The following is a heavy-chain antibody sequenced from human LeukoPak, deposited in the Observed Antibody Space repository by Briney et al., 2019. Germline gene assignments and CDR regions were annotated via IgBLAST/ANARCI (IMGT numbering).Heavy chain of an antibody. CDR3: ATGRSTEGFDY. Sequence: GGSLRLSRAASGFTFSSYSMNWVRQAPGKGLEWVSSISSSSSYIYYADSVKGRFTISRDNAKNSLYLQMNSLRAEDTAVYYCATGRSTEGFDYWGQGTLVTVSS. CDR1: GFTFSSYS. V-gene: IGHV3-21*01. J-gene: IGHJ4*02. CDR2: ISSSSSYI. D-gene: IGHD1-14*01.